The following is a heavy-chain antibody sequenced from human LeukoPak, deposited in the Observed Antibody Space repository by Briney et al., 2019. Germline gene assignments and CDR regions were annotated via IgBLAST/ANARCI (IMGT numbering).Heavy chain of an antibody. CDR2: IIPIFGTA. D-gene: IGHD3-22*01. CDR1: GGTFSSYA. CDR3: ARRVSRSYYDSSGYGGWYFDL. V-gene: IGHV1-69*01. J-gene: IGHJ2*01. Sequence: ASVKVSCXASGGTFSSYAISWVRQAPGQGLAWMGGIIPIFGTAKYAQQFQGRVTITADESTSTAYMELSSLRSEDTAVYYCARRVSRSYYDSSGYGGWYFDLWGRGTLVTVSS.